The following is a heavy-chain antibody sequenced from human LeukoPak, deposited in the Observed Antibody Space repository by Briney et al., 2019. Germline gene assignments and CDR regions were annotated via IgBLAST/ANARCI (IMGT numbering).Heavy chain of an antibody. D-gene: IGHD6-13*01. Sequence: TGGSLRLSCAASGFTFSSYAMHWVRQAPGKGLEWVAVISYDGSNKYYADSVKGRFTISRDNSKNTLYLQMNSLRAEDTAVYYCARDHFAEQQLAPLVGYGMDVWGQGTTVTVSS. V-gene: IGHV3-30-3*01. CDR3: ARDHFAEQQLAPLVGYGMDV. CDR2: ISYDGSNK. J-gene: IGHJ6*02. CDR1: GFTFSSYA.